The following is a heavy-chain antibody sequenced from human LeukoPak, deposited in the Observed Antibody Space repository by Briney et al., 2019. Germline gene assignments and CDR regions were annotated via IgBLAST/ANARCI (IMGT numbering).Heavy chain of an antibody. D-gene: IGHD3-10*01. CDR2: ISRSGSTK. J-gene: IGHJ4*02. CDR1: GFTFSDYN. CDR3: AADRAYYGSGSYRVDY. Sequence: AGSLRLTCAASGFTFSDYNMRWIRQAPGKGMEWVSSISRSGSTKYYADSVKGRLTISRDNAKNSLFLQMNSLRAEDTALYYCAADRAYYGSGSYRVDYWGQGSLVTVSS. V-gene: IGHV3-11*01.